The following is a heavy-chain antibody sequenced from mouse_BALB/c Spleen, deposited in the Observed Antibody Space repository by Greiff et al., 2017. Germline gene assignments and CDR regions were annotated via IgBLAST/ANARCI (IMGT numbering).Heavy chain of an antibody. Sequence: VQLQQSGPELVKTGASVKISCKASGYSFTGYYMHWVKQSHGKSLEWIGYIDPYNGGTSYNQKFKGKATLTVDKSSSTAFMHLNSLTSEDSAVYYCAYYYGSSYDYFDYWGQGTTLTVSS. V-gene: IGHV1S135*01. CDR3: AYYYGSSYDYFDY. CDR2: IDPYNGGT. CDR1: GYSFTGYY. J-gene: IGHJ2*01. D-gene: IGHD1-1*01.